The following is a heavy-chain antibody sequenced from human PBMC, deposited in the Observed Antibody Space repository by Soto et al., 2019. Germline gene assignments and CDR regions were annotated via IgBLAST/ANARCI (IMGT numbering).Heavy chain of an antibody. CDR3: ARGIQLWLVDY. Sequence: GGSLRLSCAASGFTFSSYEMNRVRQAPGKGLEWVSYISSSGSTIYYADSVKGRFTISRDNAKNSLYLQMNSLRAEDTAVYYCARGIQLWLVDYWGQGTLVTVSS. CDR1: GFTFSSYE. J-gene: IGHJ4*02. D-gene: IGHD5-18*01. V-gene: IGHV3-48*03. CDR2: ISSSGSTI.